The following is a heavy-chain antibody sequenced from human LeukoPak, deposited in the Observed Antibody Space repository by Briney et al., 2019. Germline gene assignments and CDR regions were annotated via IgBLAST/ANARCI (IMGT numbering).Heavy chain of an antibody. CDR2: IYTSGST. Sequence: SETLSLTCTVSGNSISSGDNYWSWIRQPAGEGLEWIGRIYTSGSTNYNPSLKSRVTISGDTSKNQFSLRLSSVTAADTAVYYCAKVVGYYGSGSYQSPSFFDYWGQGTLVTVSS. CDR3: AKVVGYYGSGSYQSPSFFDY. CDR1: GNSISSGDNY. D-gene: IGHD3-10*01. J-gene: IGHJ4*02. V-gene: IGHV4-61*02.